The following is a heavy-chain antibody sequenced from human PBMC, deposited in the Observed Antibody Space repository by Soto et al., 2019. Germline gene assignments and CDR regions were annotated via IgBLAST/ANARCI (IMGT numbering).Heavy chain of an antibody. V-gene: IGHV3-43*01. Sequence: TGGALRLSCAASGVAFDDYTMHWVRQAPGKGLEWVSLISWDGGSTYYADSVKGRFTISRDNRKNSLYLQMNSLRTEDTALYYCAKDIACGSCYSDYYYGMDVWGQGTTVTVSS. J-gene: IGHJ6*02. CDR2: ISWDGGST. D-gene: IGHD2-15*01. CDR1: GVAFDDYT. CDR3: AKDIACGSCYSDYYYGMDV.